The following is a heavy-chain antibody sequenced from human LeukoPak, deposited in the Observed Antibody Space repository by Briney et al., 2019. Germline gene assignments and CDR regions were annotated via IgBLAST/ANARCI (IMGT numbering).Heavy chain of an antibody. Sequence: PSETLSLTCTVSGGSISGYYWSWIRQPPGKGLEWIGYIYYSGSTNYNPSLKSRVTISVDTSKDQFSLKLSSVTAADTAVYYCAREGGYDGFDPWGQGTLVTVSS. J-gene: IGHJ5*02. CDR1: GGSISGYY. D-gene: IGHD3-16*01. CDR2: IYYSGST. V-gene: IGHV4-59*01. CDR3: AREGGYDGFDP.